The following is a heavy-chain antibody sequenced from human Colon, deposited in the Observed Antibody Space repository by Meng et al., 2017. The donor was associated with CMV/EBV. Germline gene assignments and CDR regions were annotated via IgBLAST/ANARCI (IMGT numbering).Heavy chain of an antibody. CDR3: ARDSNDYSDYAHWFDA. CDR1: GFPFSSYW. V-gene: IGHV3-7*01. D-gene: IGHD4-11*01. J-gene: IGHJ5*02. Sequence: GESLKISCAASGFPFSSYWMSWVRQAPGKGLEWVANIKEDGSEKYYVDAVKGRFTVSRDNAKNTLELQMNSLRAEDTAVYYCARDSNDYSDYAHWFDAWGQGTLVTVSS. CDR2: IKEDGSEK.